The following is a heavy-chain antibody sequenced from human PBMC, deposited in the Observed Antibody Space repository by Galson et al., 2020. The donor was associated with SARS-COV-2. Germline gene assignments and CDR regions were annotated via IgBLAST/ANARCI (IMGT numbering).Heavy chain of an antibody. J-gene: IGHJ6*02. Sequence: ASVKVSCKASGYTFTSYGISWVRQAPGQGLEWMGWISAYNGNTNYAQKLQGRVTMTTDTSTSTAYMELRSLRSDDTAVYYCARSSSWYLHGGDGMDVWGQGTTVTVSS. CDR1: GYTFTSYG. CDR3: ARSSSWYLHGGDGMDV. CDR2: ISAYNGNT. D-gene: IGHD6-13*01. V-gene: IGHV1-18*04.